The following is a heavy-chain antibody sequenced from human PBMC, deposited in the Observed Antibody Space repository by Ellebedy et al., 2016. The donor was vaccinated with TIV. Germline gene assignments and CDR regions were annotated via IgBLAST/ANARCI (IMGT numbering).Heavy chain of an antibody. V-gene: IGHV4-4*07. CDR1: GGSISSYY. CDR2: IYTSGST. J-gene: IGHJ6*02. D-gene: IGHD3-10*01. Sequence: MPSETLSLTCTVSGGSISSYYWSWIRQLAGKGLEWIGRIYTSGSTNYNPSLKRRVTMSVDTSKNQFSLKLSSVTAADTAVYYCARGRWARGVRSEIYYGMDVWGQGTTVTVSS. CDR3: ARGRWARGVRSEIYYGMDV.